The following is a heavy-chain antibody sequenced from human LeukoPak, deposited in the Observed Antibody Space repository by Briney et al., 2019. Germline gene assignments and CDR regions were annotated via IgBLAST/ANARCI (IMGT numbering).Heavy chain of an antibody. V-gene: IGHV4-39*02. CDR3: ARDRSGIYDAFDI. J-gene: IGHJ3*02. Sequence: SETLSLTCTVSGGSISSSSYYWGWIRQPPGKGLEWIGSIYYSGSTYYNPSLKSRVTISVDTSKSQFSLKLSSVTAADTAVYYCARDRSGIYDAFDIWGQGTMVTVSS. CDR2: IYYSGST. CDR1: GGSISSSSYY. D-gene: IGHD1-14*01.